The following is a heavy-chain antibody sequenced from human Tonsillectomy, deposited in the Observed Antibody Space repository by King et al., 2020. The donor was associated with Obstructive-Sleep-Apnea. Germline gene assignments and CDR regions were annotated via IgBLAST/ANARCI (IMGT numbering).Heavy chain of an antibody. CDR3: AKGAGSFDP. D-gene: IGHD2-15*01. V-gene: IGHV4-34*01. CDR2: INLGGNT. Sequence: VQLQQWGAGLLKPSETLSLTCAVHGGSFSGYFWSWIRQPPGKGLEWIGEINLGGNTNYNPSLKSRVTISIDTTKNQFSLKLTSVTAADTAVYYCAKGAGSFDPWGQGSLVTVSS. J-gene: IGHJ5*02. CDR1: GGSFSGYF.